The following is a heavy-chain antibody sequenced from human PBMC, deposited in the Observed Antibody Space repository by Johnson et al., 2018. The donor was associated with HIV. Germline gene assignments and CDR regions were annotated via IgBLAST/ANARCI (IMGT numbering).Heavy chain of an antibody. CDR1: GFTFSGFA. J-gene: IGHJ3*02. CDR3: VRRFYDSAAFDI. V-gene: IGHV3-30-3*01. Sequence: VQLVESGGGVVQPGRSLRLSCSASGFTFSGFAMHWVRQAPGKGLEWLAFISYDGTNKYFTDSVRGRFTISRDNSKNTLFPQMNNLRAEDTAVYYCVRRFYDSAAFDIWGQGTLVSVSS. CDR2: ISYDGTNK. D-gene: IGHD3-22*01.